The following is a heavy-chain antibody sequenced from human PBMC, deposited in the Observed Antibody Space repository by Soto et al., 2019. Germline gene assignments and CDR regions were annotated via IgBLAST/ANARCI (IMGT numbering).Heavy chain of an antibody. V-gene: IGHV4-31*03. D-gene: IGHD3-10*02. CDR2: TYDSGTT. CDR1: GGSISSGGYY. CDR3: ARGDVRTTFRH. J-gene: IGHJ4*02. Sequence: QVQLQESGPGLVEPSQTLSLTCSVSGGSISSGGYYWSWIRQHPGKGLDWIGYTYDSGTTYYNPSLKRRLTISGDTAKNPLSLKLTSVTDADTAVYFCARGDVRTTFRHWGRGTLVTVSS.